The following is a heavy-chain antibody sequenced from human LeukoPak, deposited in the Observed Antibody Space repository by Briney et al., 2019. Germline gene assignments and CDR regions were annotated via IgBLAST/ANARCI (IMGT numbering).Heavy chain of an antibody. CDR1: GGSISSYY. CDR3: ARGPRYGSGSYSAWFDP. Sequence: SETLSLTCTVTGGSISSYYWSWIRQPPGKGLEWIGYTYYSGSTNYNPSLKSRVTISVDTSKNQFSLKLSSVTAADTAVYYCARGPRYGSGSYSAWFDPWGQGTLVTVSS. J-gene: IGHJ5*02. V-gene: IGHV4-59*01. D-gene: IGHD3-10*01. CDR2: TYYSGST.